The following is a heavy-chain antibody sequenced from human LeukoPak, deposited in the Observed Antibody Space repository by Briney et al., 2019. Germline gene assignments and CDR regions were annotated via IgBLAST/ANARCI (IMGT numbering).Heavy chain of an antibody. CDR1: GFTFSGYG. J-gene: IGHJ4*02. D-gene: IGHD5-18*01. CDR2: IRYDGSNK. Sequence: GGSLRLPCAASGFTFSGYGMHWVRQAPGKGLEWVAFIRYDGSNKYYADSVKGRFTISRDNSKNTLYLQMNSLRAEDTAVYYCAKERDTAMVTIDYWGQGTLVTVSS. CDR3: AKERDTAMVTIDY. V-gene: IGHV3-30*02.